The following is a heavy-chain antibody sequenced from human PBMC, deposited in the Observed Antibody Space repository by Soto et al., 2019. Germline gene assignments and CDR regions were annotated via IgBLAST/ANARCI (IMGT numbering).Heavy chain of an antibody. Sequence: QVQLVESGGGVVQPVRSLRLSCAASGFTFSNYGMHWVRQAPGKGLEWVSIMSYDGINKLYADSVKGRFTISRDNSKNTLYLLMDSLRAEDTAIYYCAKDVYCSTTGCLRNIVHCWGQGTLVTVSS. CDR2: MSYDGINK. D-gene: IGHD2-2*01. V-gene: IGHV3-30*18. CDR3: AKDVYCSTTGCLRNIVHC. CDR1: GFTFSNYG. J-gene: IGHJ4*02.